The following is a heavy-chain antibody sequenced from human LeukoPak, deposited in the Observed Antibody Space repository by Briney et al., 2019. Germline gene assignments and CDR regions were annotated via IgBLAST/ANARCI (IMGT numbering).Heavy chain of an antibody. D-gene: IGHD3-10*01. J-gene: IGHJ4*02. CDR2: ISYDGSNK. CDR1: GFTFSSYG. CDR3: AKALGGPIWFGDPPEY. Sequence: GGSLRLSCAASGFTFSSYGMHWVRQAPGKGLEWVAVISYDGSNKYYADSVKGRFTISRDNSKNTLYLQMNSLRAEDTAVYYCAKALGGPIWFGDPPEYWGQGTLVTVSS. V-gene: IGHV3-30*18.